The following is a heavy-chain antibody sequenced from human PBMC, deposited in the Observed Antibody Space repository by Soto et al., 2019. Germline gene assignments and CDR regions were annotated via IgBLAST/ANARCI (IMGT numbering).Heavy chain of an antibody. CDR3: GRSSSMLGAGWSDS. CDR2: VSGYNYNT. Sequence: QVQLEQSGPEVKKSGASVKVSCKASGYSFRSYGINWVRQAPGHGLEWIGWVSGYNYNTKYAQKLQGRITVTTDTSTNTAYMELRSLRSDDTAVYYCGRSSSMLGAGWSDSWGRGTLVTVSS. CDR1: GYSFRSYG. D-gene: IGHD2-8*01. V-gene: IGHV1-18*01. J-gene: IGHJ5*01.